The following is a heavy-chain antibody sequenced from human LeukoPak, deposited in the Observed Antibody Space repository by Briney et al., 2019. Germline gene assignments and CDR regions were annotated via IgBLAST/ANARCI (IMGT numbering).Heavy chain of an antibody. CDR3: ARKAPKKGWFDP. CDR1: GGSNNSYY. V-gene: IGHV4-4*09. Sequence: SETLSLTCTVSGGSNNSYYWSWIRQPPGKGLEWIGYTHPSGNTNYSPSLKSRVTISIDMSRNQFSLKLSPVTAADTAVYYCARKAPKKGWFDPWGQGTLVTVSS. CDR2: THPSGNT. J-gene: IGHJ5*02.